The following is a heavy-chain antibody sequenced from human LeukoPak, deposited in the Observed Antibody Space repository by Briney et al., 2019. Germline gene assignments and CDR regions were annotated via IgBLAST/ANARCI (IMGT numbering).Heavy chain of an antibody. CDR1: GFTFSSYG. CDR3: AKDYGDY. D-gene: IGHD4-17*01. Sequence: GRSLRLSCAASGFTFSSYGMHWVRQAPGKGLEWVAVISYDGSNKYYADSVKGRFTISRDNSKNTLYLQMNSLRAEDTAVYYCAKDYGDYWGQGTLVTVSS. V-gene: IGHV3-30*18. CDR2: ISYDGSNK. J-gene: IGHJ4*02.